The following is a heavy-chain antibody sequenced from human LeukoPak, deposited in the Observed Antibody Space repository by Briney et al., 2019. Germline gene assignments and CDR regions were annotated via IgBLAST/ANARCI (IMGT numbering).Heavy chain of an antibody. Sequence: ASVKVSCKASGYTFTSYDINWVRQATGQGLEWMGWMNPNSGNTGYAQKFQGRVTMTRNTSISTAYMELSSLRSEDTAVYYCARGGDPRAGLQFDPWGQGTLVTVSS. V-gene: IGHV1-8*01. CDR2: MNPNSGNT. CDR1: GYTFTSYD. D-gene: IGHD4-17*01. CDR3: ARGGDPRAGLQFDP. J-gene: IGHJ5*02.